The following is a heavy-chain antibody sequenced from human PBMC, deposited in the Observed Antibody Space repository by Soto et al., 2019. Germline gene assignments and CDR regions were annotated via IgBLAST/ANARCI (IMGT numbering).Heavy chain of an antibody. Sequence: PSETLCLTCPVSGGFIRRYYLNWIRQPPGKGLEWIGYIYNSGNTNYNPSLRSRVTISVDTSKNQFSLKLTSVTAADTAVYYCAAPPRYWGQGTLVTVSS. CDR2: IYNSGNT. CDR1: GGFIRRYY. CDR3: AAPPRY. V-gene: IGHV4-59*01. J-gene: IGHJ4*02. D-gene: IGHD6-6*01.